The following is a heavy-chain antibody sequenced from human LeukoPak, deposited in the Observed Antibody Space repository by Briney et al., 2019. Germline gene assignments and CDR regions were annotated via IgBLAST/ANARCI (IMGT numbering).Heavy chain of an antibody. D-gene: IGHD6-19*01. Sequence: PGGSLRLSCAASGFTFSSYAMSWVRQAPGKGLEWVSAISGSGGSTYYADSVKGRFTISRDNSKNTLYLQMNSLRAEDTAVYYCAEWGRYSSGWYTIFWGQGTLVTVSS. J-gene: IGHJ4*02. CDR3: AEWGRYSSGWYTIF. V-gene: IGHV3-23*01. CDR1: GFTFSSYA. CDR2: ISGSGGST.